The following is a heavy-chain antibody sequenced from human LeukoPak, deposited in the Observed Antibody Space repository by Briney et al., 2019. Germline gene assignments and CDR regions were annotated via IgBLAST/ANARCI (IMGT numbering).Heavy chain of an antibody. J-gene: IGHJ4*02. V-gene: IGHV1-46*01. CDR2: INPSGGST. D-gene: IGHD3-10*01. CDR1: GYTLTELS. CDR3: AREPKKWFGELLGFDY. Sequence: ASVKVSCKVSGYTLTELSMHWVRQAPGQGLEWMGIINPSGGSTSYAQKFQGRVTMTRDMSTSTVYMELSSLRSEDTAVYYCAREPKKWFGELLGFDYWGQGTLVTVSS.